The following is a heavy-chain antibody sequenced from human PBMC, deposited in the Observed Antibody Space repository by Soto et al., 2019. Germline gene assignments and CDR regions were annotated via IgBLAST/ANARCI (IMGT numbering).Heavy chain of an antibody. CDR2: IYYSGST. CDR3: ARSGSYPRSGMDV. CDR1: GGSISSYY. V-gene: IGHV4-59*01. D-gene: IGHD3-10*01. Sequence: SESLSLTCTVSGGSISSYYWSWIRQPPGKGLEWIGYIYYSGSTNYNPSLKSRVTISVDTSKNQFSLKLSSVTAADTAVYYCARSGSYPRSGMDVWGKGTTVTVSS. J-gene: IGHJ6*04.